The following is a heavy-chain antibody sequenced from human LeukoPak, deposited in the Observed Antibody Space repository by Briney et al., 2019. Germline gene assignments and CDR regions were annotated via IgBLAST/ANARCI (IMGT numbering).Heavy chain of an antibody. Sequence: GGSLRPSCAASGFTFSSYWMSWVRQAPGKGLEWVANIKQDGSEKYYVDSVKGRFTISRDNAKNSLYLQMNSLRAEDTAVYYCARETYSSSWSNAFDIWGQGTMVTVSS. V-gene: IGHV3-7*01. CDR1: GFTFSSYW. CDR2: IKQDGSEK. J-gene: IGHJ3*02. CDR3: ARETYSSSWSNAFDI. D-gene: IGHD6-13*01.